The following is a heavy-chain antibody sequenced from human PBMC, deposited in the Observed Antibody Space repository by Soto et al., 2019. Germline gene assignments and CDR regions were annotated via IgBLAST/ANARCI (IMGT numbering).Heavy chain of an antibody. Sequence: SVKVSCKASGGTFSSYAIRWARQATGKGLEWMGGIIPIFGTANYAQKFQGRVTITADESTSTAYMELSSLRSEDTAVYYCAGYSGYDGYYYYGMDVWGQGTTVTVSS. D-gene: IGHD5-12*01. V-gene: IGHV1-69*13. CDR2: IIPIFGTA. CDR1: GGTFSSYA. J-gene: IGHJ6*02. CDR3: AGYSGYDGYYYYGMDV.